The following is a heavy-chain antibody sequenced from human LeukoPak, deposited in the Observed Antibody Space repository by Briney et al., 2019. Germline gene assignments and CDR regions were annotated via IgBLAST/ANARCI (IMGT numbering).Heavy chain of an antibody. CDR3: ARYQIAVQEFDP. CDR2: INPSGGST. D-gene: IGHD6-19*01. CDR1: GYTFTSYY. Sequence: ASVKVSCRASGYTFTSYYMHWVRQAPGQGLEWMGIINPSGGSTSYAQKFQGRVTMTTDTSTSTAYMELRSLRSDDTAVYYCARYQIAVQEFDPWGQGTLVTVSS. V-gene: IGHV1-46*01. J-gene: IGHJ5*02.